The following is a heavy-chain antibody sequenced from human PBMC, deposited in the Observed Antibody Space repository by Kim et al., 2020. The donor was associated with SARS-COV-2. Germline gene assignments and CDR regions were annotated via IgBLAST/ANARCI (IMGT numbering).Heavy chain of an antibody. CDR1: GFTFSSYA. J-gene: IGHJ4*02. Sequence: GGSLRLSCAASGFTFSSYAMSWVRQAPGKGLEWVSAISGSGGSTYYADSVKGRFTISRDNSKNTLYLQMNSLRAEDTAVYYCAKDCFVHSSSSSSSYFDYWGQGTLVTVSS. CDR2: ISGSGGST. D-gene: IGHD6-6*01. CDR3: AKDCFVHSSSSSSSYFDY. V-gene: IGHV3-23*01.